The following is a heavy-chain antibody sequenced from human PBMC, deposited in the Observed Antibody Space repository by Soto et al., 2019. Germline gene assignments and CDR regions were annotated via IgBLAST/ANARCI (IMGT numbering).Heavy chain of an antibody. J-gene: IGHJ3*02. CDR1: GGSISSYY. CDR3: ARRYGSFFDI. CDR2: IYYSGST. Sequence: SETLSLTCTFSGGSISSYYWSWIRQPPGKGLEWIGYIYYSGSTNYNPSLKSRVTISVDTSKNQFSLKLSSVTAADTAVYYCARRYGSFFDIWGQGTMVTVSS. D-gene: IGHD3-10*01. V-gene: IGHV4-59*08.